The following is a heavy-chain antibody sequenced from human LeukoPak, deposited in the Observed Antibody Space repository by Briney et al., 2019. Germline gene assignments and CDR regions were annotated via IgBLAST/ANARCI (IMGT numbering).Heavy chain of an antibody. CDR1: GFTFSSYS. CDR2: ISSSSSYI. D-gene: IGHD1-14*01. J-gene: IGHJ4*02. Sequence: GGSLRLSCAASGFTFSSYSMNWVRQAPGKGLEGVSSISSSSSYIYYADSVKGRFTISRDNAKNSLYLQMNSLRAEDTAVYYCARSSITGFDYWGQGTLVTVSS. V-gene: IGHV3-21*01. CDR3: ARSSITGFDY.